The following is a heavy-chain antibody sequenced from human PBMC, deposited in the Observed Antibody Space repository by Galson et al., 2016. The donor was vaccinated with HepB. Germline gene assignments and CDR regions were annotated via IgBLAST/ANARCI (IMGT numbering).Heavy chain of an antibody. CDR2: IWHDGSNK. V-gene: IGHV3-33*08. CDR1: GFSFSTYA. J-gene: IGHJ6*02. CDR3: AGGYGDSDLDYYSGMDV. Sequence: SLRLSCAASGFSFSTYAMHWVRQAPGKGLEWVAVIWHDGSNKYYGDSVKGRFVISRDNSKNTLHLQMNSLRGEDTAVYYCAGGYGDSDLDYYSGMDVWGQGTTVTVSS. D-gene: IGHD4-17*01.